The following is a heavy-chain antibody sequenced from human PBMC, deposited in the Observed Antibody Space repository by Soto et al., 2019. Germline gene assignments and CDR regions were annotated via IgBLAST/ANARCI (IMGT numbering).Heavy chain of an antibody. CDR1: GGSISSCGYY. J-gene: IGHJ6*02. D-gene: IGHD6-25*01. V-gene: IGHV4-31*03. Sequence: SETLSLTCTVSGGSISSCGYYWSWIRQHPGKGLEWIGYIYYSGSRDYNPSLKSRVSMSVDASKNQFSLNLTSVTAADTAVYYCAKESGGYDSSTRYGLDVWGQGTTVTVSS. CDR2: IYYSGSR. CDR3: AKESGGYDSSTRYGLDV.